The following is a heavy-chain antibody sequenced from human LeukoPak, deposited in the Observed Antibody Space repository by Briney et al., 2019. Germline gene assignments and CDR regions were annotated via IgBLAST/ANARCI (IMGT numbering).Heavy chain of an antibody. J-gene: IGHJ4*02. D-gene: IGHD5-18*01. CDR3: ARGLEGSGYSYGG. CDR2: SNSDGSST. Sequence: GGSLRLSCAASGFTFSSYWMHWVRQAPGKGLVWVSRSNSDGSSTSYADSVKGRFTISRDNAKNTLYLQMNSLRAEDTAVYYCARGLEGSGYSYGGWGQGTLVTVSS. CDR1: GFTFSSYW. V-gene: IGHV3-74*01.